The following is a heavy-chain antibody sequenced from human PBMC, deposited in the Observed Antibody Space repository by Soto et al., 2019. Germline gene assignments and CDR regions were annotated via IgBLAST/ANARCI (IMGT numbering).Heavy chain of an antibody. CDR2: IYYSGST. J-gene: IGHJ6*02. CDR3: GRGEVVPSPPHLNYYNGRNV. Sequence: SETLSLTCTVSGGSVSSGSYYWSWIRQPPGKGLEWIGYIYYSGSTNYNPSLKSRVTISVDTSKNQFSLKLSSVTAADTAVFSWGRGEVVPSPPHLNYYNGRNVGAQGP. V-gene: IGHV4-61*01. CDR1: GGSVSSGSYY. D-gene: IGHD2-2*01.